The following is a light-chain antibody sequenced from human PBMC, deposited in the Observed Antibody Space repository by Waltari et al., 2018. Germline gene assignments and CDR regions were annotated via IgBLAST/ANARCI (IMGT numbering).Light chain of an antibody. CDR2: AAS. V-gene: IGKV1-39*01. CDR1: ESISSY. Sequence: DIQMTQSPSPLSASVGDRVTITCRVSESISSYLNWYQQRPGKAPRLLIHAASSLQSGVPSRFSGSGSGTDFTLTISTLQPEDFATFYCQQTYSAPPTFGQGTRLEIK. J-gene: IGKJ2*01. CDR3: QQTYSAPPT.